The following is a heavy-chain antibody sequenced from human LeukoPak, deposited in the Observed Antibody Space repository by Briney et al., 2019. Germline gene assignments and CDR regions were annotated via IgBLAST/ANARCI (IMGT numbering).Heavy chain of an antibody. CDR1: GGSISSYY. V-gene: IGHV4-59*08. CDR3: ARRRAAAGTFALDY. J-gene: IGHJ4*02. CDR2: IYYNGST. D-gene: IGHD6-13*01. Sequence: SETLSLTCTVSGGSISSYYWSWIRQPPGKGLEWIGYIYYNGSTNYNPSLKSRVTISVDASKNQFSLKLSSVTAADTAVYYCARRRAAAGTFALDYWGQGTLVTVSS.